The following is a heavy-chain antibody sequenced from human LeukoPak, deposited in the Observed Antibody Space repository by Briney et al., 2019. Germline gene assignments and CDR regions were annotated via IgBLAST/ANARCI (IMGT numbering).Heavy chain of an antibody. CDR3: ARLYGSGSSLYFDY. D-gene: IGHD3-10*01. V-gene: IGHV4-34*01. J-gene: IGHJ4*02. Sequence: SETLSLTCAVYGGSFSGYYWSWIRQPPGKGLEWIGEINHSGSTNYNPSLKSRVTISVDTSKNQFSLKLSSVTAADTAVYYCARLYGSGSSLYFDYWGQGTLVTVSS. CDR2: INHSGST. CDR1: GGSFSGYY.